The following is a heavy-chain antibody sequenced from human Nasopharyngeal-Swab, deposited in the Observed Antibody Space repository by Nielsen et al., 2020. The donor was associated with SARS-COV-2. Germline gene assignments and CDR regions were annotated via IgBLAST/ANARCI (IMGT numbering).Heavy chain of an antibody. J-gene: IGHJ4*02. CDR1: GYTFTGYS. CDR2: INPKSGRT. CDR3: ARDKAASPLYYFDL. D-gene: IGHD6-25*01. V-gene: IGHV1-2*06. Sequence: ASVKVSCKASGYTFTGYSLHWVRQAPGQGLEWMGRINPKSGRTDYAQKFRARVTVSRDASVPTSYMELSSLTSEDTAIYYCARDKAASPLYYFDLWGQGTLVTVSP.